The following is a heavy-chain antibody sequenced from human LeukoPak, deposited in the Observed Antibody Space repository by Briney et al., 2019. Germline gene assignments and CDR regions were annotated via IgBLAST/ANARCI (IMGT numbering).Heavy chain of an antibody. V-gene: IGHV4-59*01. Sequence: SETLSLTCTVSGGSISSYYWSWIRQPPGKGLEWIGYIYCSGSTNYNPSLKSRVTISVDTSKNQFSLKLSSVTAADTAVYYCARGPQSYYDILTGYYRSAFDIWGQGTMVTVSS. CDR1: GGSISSYY. CDR2: IYCSGST. J-gene: IGHJ3*02. D-gene: IGHD3-9*01. CDR3: ARGPQSYYDILTGYYRSAFDI.